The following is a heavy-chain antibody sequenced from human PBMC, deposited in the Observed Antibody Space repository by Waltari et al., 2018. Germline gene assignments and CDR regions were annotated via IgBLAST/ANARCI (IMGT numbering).Heavy chain of an antibody. CDR1: GGSISSHY. CDR2: IYYRGST. CDR3: ARDSPPYGMDV. J-gene: IGHJ6*02. Sequence: QVQLQESGPGLVKPSETLSLTCTVSGGSISSHYWSWIRQPPGKGLEWIGYIYYRGSTNYNPSLKSRVTISVDTSKNQFSLKLSSVTAADTAVYYCARDSPPYGMDVWGQGTTVTVSS. V-gene: IGHV4-59*11.